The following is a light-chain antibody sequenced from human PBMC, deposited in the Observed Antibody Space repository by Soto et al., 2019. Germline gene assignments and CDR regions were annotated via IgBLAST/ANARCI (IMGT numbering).Light chain of an antibody. CDR1: QSVRSY. V-gene: IGKV3-11*01. CDR2: DTS. Sequence: EIVLTQSPVTLSLSPGERATLSCRASQSVRSYLAWYQQKPSQGPRLLIYDTSSRATGIPARFSGSGSGTDFTLTISSLEPEDFAVYYCQLRGRWPLTWTVGQGTKVDIK. J-gene: IGKJ1*01. CDR3: QLRGRWPLTWT.